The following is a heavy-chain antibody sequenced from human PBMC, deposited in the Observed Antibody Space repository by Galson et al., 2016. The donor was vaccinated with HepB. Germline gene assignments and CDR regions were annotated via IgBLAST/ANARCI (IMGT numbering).Heavy chain of an antibody. Sequence: SVKVSCKASGYTFTRYYIHWVRQAPGQGLEWMGVINPSGGSTKDAQKFQGRVTMTRDTSTTTVHMELSSLRSEDTAVYFWAGGGYYDSSGSLRYWGQGTPVTVSS. CDR2: INPSGGST. CDR1: GYTFTRYY. V-gene: IGHV1-46*01. J-gene: IGHJ4*02. CDR3: AGGGYYDSSGSLRY. D-gene: IGHD3-22*01.